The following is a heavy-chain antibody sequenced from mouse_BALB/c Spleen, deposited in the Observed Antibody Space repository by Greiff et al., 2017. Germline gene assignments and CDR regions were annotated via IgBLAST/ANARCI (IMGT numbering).Heavy chain of an antibody. CDR2: ISYNGST. J-gene: IGHJ4*01. Sequence: EVKLEESGPGLVKPSQSLSLTCTVTGYSITSDYAWNWIRQFPGNKLEWMGYISYNGSTSYNPSLKSRISITRDTSKNQFFLQLNSVTTEDTATYYCARAPYGNFYAMDYWGQGTSVTVSS. CDR1: GYSITSDYA. V-gene: IGHV3-2*02. D-gene: IGHD2-1*01. CDR3: ARAPYGNFYAMDY.